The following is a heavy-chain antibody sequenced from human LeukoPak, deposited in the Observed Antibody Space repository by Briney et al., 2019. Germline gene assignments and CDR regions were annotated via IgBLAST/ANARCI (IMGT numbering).Heavy chain of an antibody. V-gene: IGHV4-59*01. D-gene: IGHD2-15*01. CDR2: IYYSGGT. CDR3: ARDSGVARTLDY. CDR1: GGSISSYY. Sequence: PSETLFLTCTVSGGSISSYYWTWIRQPPGKGLEWIGCIYYSGGTNYNSSLKRRVTISVDTSKNQFSLKLSSVTAADTAVYYCARDSGVARTLDYWGQGILVTVSS. J-gene: IGHJ4*02.